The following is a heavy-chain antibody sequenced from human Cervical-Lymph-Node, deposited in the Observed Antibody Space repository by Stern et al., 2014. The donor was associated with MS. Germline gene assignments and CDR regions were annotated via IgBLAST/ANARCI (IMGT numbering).Heavy chain of an antibody. V-gene: IGHV1-46*03. D-gene: IGHD1-26*01. CDR3: ARVGATGGWWFDP. CDR2: INPSGGST. Sequence: MQLVESGAEVKKPGASVKVSCKASGYTFTSYYMHWVRQAPGQGLEWMGIINPSGGSTSYEQKFQGRVTMTRDTSTSTVYMELSSLRSEDTAVYYCARVGATGGWWFDPWGQGTLVTVSS. J-gene: IGHJ5*02. CDR1: GYTFTSYY.